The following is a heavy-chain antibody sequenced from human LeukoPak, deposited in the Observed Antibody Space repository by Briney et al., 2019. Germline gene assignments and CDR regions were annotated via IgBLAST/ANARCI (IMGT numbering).Heavy chain of an antibody. CDR2: IIPILGIA. V-gene: IGHV1-69*04. CDR1: GGTFSSYA. Sequence: SVKVSCKASGGTFSSYAISWVRQAPGQGLEWMGRIIPILGIANYAQKFQGRVTITADKSTSTAYMELSRLRSEDTAVYYCSHGEDSSGYGDYWGQGTLVTVSS. CDR3: SHGEDSSGYGDY. J-gene: IGHJ4*02. D-gene: IGHD3-22*01.